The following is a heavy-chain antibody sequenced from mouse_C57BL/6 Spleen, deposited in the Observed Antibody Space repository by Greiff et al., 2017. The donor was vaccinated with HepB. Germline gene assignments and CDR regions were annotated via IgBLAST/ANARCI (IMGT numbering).Heavy chain of an antibody. Sequence: EVKLQQSGPELVKPGASVKISCKASGYSFTGYYMNWVKQSPEKSLEWIGEINPSTGGTTYNQKFKAKATLTVDKSSSTAYMQLKSLTSEDSAVYYCARREGNPFAYWGQGTLVTVSA. CDR3: ARREGNPFAY. V-gene: IGHV1-42*01. CDR2: INPSTGGT. D-gene: IGHD2-1*01. CDR1: GYSFTGYY. J-gene: IGHJ3*01.